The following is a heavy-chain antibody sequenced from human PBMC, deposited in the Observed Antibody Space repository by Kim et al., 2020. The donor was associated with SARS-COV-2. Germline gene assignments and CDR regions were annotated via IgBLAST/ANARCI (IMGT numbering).Heavy chain of an antibody. D-gene: IGHD4-17*01. CDR1: GGSFSGYY. J-gene: IGHJ4*02. CDR2: INHSGST. V-gene: IGHV4-34*01. Sequence: SETLSLTCAVYGGSFSGYYWSWIRQPPGKGLEWIGEINHSGSTNYNPSLKSRVTISVDTSKNQFSLKLSSVTAADTAVYYCARVKEGTVTTFVGAFDYWGQGTLVTVSS. CDR3: ARVKEGTVTTFVGAFDY.